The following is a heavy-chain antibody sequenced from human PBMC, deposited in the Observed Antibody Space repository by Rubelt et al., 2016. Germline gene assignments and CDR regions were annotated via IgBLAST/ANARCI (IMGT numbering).Heavy chain of an antibody. D-gene: IGHD5/OR15-5a*01. Sequence: QLVQSGAEVKEPGASVRVSCKASGYTFTTYGIGWVRQAPGQGLEWMGWISAYNDNTNYAQKFQGRVTMTTDTSTNTVYMELRSLTSDDTAVYYCVRDQVGSTPDYWGQGTLVIVSS. CDR2: ISAYNDNT. CDR3: VRDQVGSTPDY. J-gene: IGHJ4*02. CDR1: GYTFTTYG. V-gene: IGHV1-18*01.